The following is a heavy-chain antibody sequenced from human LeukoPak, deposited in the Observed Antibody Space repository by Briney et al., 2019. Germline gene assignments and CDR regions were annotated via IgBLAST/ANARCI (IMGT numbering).Heavy chain of an antibody. D-gene: IGHD3-22*01. J-gene: IGHJ3*02. CDR1: GGSISSYY. CDR3: ARAYYYDSSGYYRADAFDI. Sequence: SETLSLTCTVPGGSISSYYWSWIRQPPGKGLEWIGYIYYSGSTNYNPSLKSRVTISVDTSKNQFSLKLSSVTAADTAVYYCARAYYYDSSGYYRADAFDIWGQGTMVTVSS. V-gene: IGHV4-59*01. CDR2: IYYSGST.